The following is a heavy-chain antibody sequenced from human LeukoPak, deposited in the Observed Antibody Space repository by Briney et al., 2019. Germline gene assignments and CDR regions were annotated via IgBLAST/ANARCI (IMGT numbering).Heavy chain of an antibody. CDR3: ASVRKGNYDFWSGYPAYYGMDV. V-gene: IGHV4-39*01. Sequence: SETLSLTCTVSGGSISSSSCYWGWIRQPPGKGLEWIGSIYYSGSTYYNPSLKSRVTISVDTSKNQFSLKLSSVTAADTAVYYCASVRKGNYDFWSGYPAYYGMDVWGQGTTVTVSS. J-gene: IGHJ6*02. D-gene: IGHD3-3*01. CDR2: IYYSGST. CDR1: GGSISSSSCY.